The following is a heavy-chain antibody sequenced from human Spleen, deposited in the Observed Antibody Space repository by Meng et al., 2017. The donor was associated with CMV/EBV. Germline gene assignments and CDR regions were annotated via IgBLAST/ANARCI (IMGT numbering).Heavy chain of an antibody. J-gene: IGHJ4*02. CDR1: GFSCRSYI. CDR2: ISYDGSNK. CDR3: ARGPTDYGDYRGYFDY. Sequence: SGFSCRSYIMNWVRQAPGKGLEWVAVISYDGSNKYYTDSVKGRFTISRDNSKNTLYLQMNSLRTEDTAVYYCARGPTDYGDYRGYFDYWGQGTLVTVSS. D-gene: IGHD4-17*01. V-gene: IGHV3-30-3*01.